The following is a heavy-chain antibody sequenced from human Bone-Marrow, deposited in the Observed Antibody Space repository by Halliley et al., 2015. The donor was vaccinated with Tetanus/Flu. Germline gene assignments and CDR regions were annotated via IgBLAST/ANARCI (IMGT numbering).Heavy chain of an antibody. D-gene: IGHD6-6*01. CDR3: ARDQYSSSYYGMDV. Sequence: QVQLVQSGAEVKKPGASVKVSCKASGYTFTSYGISWVRQAPGQGLEWMGWISAHNGNTNYAQKLQGRVTMTTDTSTSTVYMDLRSLRSDDPAVYYCARDQYSSSYYGMDVWGQGTTVTVSS. J-gene: IGHJ6*02. CDR1: GYTFTSYG. V-gene: IGHV1-18*04. CDR2: ISAHNGNT.